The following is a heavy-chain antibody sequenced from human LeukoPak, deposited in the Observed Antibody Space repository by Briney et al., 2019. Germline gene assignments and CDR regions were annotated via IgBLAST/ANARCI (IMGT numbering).Heavy chain of an antibody. Sequence: SETLSLTCAVSGGSISSGGYSWSWIRQPPGKGLEWIGYIYYSGSTYYSPSLKSRVTISVDTSKNQFSLKLSSVTDADTAVYFCARSTVRGHSYYYYMDVWGKGTTVTVSS. D-gene: IGHD3-10*01. CDR3: ARSTVRGHSYYYYMDV. CDR2: IYYSGST. CDR1: GGSISSGGYS. V-gene: IGHV4-30-4*07. J-gene: IGHJ6*03.